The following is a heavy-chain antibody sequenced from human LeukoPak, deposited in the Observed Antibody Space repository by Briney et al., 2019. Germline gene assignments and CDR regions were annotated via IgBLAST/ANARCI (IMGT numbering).Heavy chain of an antibody. CDR1: GYTFTGYY. CDR2: INPNSGGT. Sequence: GASVKVSCKASGYTFTGYYMHWVRQAPGQGLEWMGRINPNSGGTNYAQKFQGRVTMTRDTSISTAYMELSRLGSDDTAVYYCARDESQQLVLDNWFDPWGQGTLVTVSS. V-gene: IGHV1-2*06. D-gene: IGHD6-13*01. J-gene: IGHJ5*02. CDR3: ARDESQQLVLDNWFDP.